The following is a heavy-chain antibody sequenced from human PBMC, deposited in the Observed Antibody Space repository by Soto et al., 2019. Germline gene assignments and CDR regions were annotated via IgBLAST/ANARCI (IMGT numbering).Heavy chain of an antibody. CDR1: GGTFSSYA. J-gene: IGHJ5*02. V-gene: IGHV1-69*01. CDR3: AGQGAVRGPGAPNWFAP. CDR2: IIPIFGTA. Sequence: QVQLVQSGAEVKKPGSSVKVSCKASGGTFSSYAISWVRQAPGQGLEWMGGIIPIFGTANYAQKFQGRVPISADESTSTSYMERSRLRSDDTAVYYWAGQGAVRGPGAPNWFAPWGQGTLVTVSS. D-gene: IGHD3-10*01.